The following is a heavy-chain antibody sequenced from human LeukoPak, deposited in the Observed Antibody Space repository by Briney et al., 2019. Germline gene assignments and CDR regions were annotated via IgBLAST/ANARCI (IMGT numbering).Heavy chain of an antibody. CDR2: IYYSGST. CDR3: ARLSRYSGSYYAGGAFDI. V-gene: IGHV4-31*03. D-gene: IGHD1-26*01. CDR1: GGSISSGGYY. J-gene: IGHJ3*02. Sequence: PSETLSLTCTVSGGSISSGGYYWSWIRQHPGKGLEWIGYIYYSGSTYYNPSLKSRVTISVDTSKNQFSLKLSSVTAADTAVYYCARLSRYSGSYYAGGAFDIWGQGTMVTVSS.